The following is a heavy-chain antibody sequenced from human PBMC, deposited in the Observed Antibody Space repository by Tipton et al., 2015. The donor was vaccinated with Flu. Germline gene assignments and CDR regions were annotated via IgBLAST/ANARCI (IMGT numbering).Heavy chain of an antibody. V-gene: IGHV5-51*03. J-gene: IGHJ4*02. Sequence: VQLVQSGADVKKPGESLKISCKGSGYIFTNYWIGWVRQMPGKGLEWMGMIYPGNSDIRYGPSSQGQVTMSVDNSISTVYLQWGSLETSDTAVYYCVRPATAYNSDDYWGQGILVTVSS. CDR1: GYIFTNYW. D-gene: IGHD6-25*01. CDR2: IYPGNSDI. CDR3: VRPATAYNSDDY.